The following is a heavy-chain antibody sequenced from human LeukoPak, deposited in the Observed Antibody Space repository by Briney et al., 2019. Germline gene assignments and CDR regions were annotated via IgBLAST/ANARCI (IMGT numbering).Heavy chain of an antibody. V-gene: IGHV3-53*01. CDR1: GITVSSNY. CDR3: AKSPPRCSGGSCYGY. Sequence: GGSLRLSCAASGITVSSNYMSWVRQGPGKGLECVSVIYSGGSTYYADSVKGRFTISRDNSKNTLYLQMSSLRADDTALYYCAKSPPRCSGGSCYGYWGQGTLVTVSS. CDR2: IYSGGST. D-gene: IGHD2-15*01. J-gene: IGHJ4*02.